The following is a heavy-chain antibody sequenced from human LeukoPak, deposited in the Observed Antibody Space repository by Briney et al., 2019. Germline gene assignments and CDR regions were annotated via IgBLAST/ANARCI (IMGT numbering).Heavy chain of an antibody. CDR2: IIPIFGTA. CDR1: GGTFSSYA. CDR3: ARGRVLDYYYYYMDV. Sequence: SVKVSCKASGGTFSSYAISWVRQAPGQGLEWMGGIIPIFGTANYAQKFQGRVTITTDESTSTAYMELSSLRSEDTAVYYCARGRVLDYYYYYMDVWGKGTTVTVSS. V-gene: IGHV1-69*05. D-gene: IGHD6-13*01. J-gene: IGHJ6*03.